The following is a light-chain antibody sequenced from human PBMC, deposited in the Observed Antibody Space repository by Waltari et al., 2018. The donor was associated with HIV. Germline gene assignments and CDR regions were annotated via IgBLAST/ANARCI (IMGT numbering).Light chain of an antibody. CDR2: DVT. CDR3: CSFAGSNFV. V-gene: IGLV2-23*02. J-gene: IGLJ1*01. CDR1: RRDVGTYDY. Sequence: QSALTQPASVSGSPGQAITISCTGRRRDVGTYDYISWYQQHPGTAPKLIISDVTERPAGISSRFSGSKSGTTASLTISGLQAEDEAEYFCCSFAGSNFVFGSGTKVTVL.